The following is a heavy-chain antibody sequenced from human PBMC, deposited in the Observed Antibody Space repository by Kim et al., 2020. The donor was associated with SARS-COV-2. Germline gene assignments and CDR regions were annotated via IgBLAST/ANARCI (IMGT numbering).Heavy chain of an antibody. V-gene: IGHV4-34*01. Sequence: SETLSLTCAVYGGSFSGYYWSWIRQPPGKGLEWIGEINHSGSTNYNPSLKSRVTISVDTSKNQFSLKLSSVAAADTAVYYCARRALWQWLPWFDPWGQGTLVTVSS. J-gene: IGHJ5*02. CDR1: GGSFSGYY. CDR2: INHSGST. D-gene: IGHD6-19*01. CDR3: ARRALWQWLPWFDP.